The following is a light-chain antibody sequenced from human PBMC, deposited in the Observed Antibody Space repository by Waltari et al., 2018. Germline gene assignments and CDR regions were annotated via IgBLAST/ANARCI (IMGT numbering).Light chain of an antibody. Sequence: EIVLTQSPATLSLSPGERATLSCRASQSVRSFLAWYQQKPGQAPRLLIHDASNRATGIRVRFGGSGSGTDFTITISSVEPEDFAGYYCQQRINWPLTFGGGTKVEIK. V-gene: IGKV3-11*01. CDR1: QSVRSF. CDR2: DAS. CDR3: QQRINWPLT. J-gene: IGKJ4*01.